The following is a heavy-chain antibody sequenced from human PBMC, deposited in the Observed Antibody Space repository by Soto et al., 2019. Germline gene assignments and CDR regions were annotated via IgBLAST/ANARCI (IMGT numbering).Heavy chain of an antibody. CDR2: ISFRGGTT. CDR3: AKEWAGDAFDA. Sequence: EAQLLDSGGGLVQPGGSLRISCAASGFTFSTYAMSWVRQAPGQLLEWVSSISFRGGTTYYADSVKGRFTISRDNSKNTLFLQMTSLRAEDTAIYFGAKEWAGDAFDAWGQGTMVTVSS. V-gene: IGHV3-23*01. D-gene: IGHD6-19*01. J-gene: IGHJ3*01. CDR1: GFTFSTYA.